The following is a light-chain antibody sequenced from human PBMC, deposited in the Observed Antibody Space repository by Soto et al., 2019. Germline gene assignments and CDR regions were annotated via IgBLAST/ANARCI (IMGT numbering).Light chain of an antibody. CDR3: QQRSNWPLLT. CDR1: QSVSSY. J-gene: IGKJ4*01. V-gene: IGKV3-11*01. CDR2: DAS. Sequence: EIVLTQSPATQSLSPGERATLSCRASQSVSSYLAWYQQKPGQAPRLLIYDASNRTTGIPARFSGSGSGTDFTLTISSLEPEDLAVYYCQQRSNWPLLTFGGGTKVEIK.